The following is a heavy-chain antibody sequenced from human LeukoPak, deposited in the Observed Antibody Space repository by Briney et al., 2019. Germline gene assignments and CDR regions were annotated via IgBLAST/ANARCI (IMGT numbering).Heavy chain of an antibody. CDR3: ARTTVTTKGYYYYYMDV. CDR2: IYYSGST. CDR1: GGSMSSYY. D-gene: IGHD4-11*01. Sequence: SETLSLTCTVSGGSMSSYYWGWIRQPPGKGLEWIGSIYYSGSTYYNPSLKSRVTISVDTSKNQFSLKLSSVTAADTAVYYCARTTVTTKGYYYYYMDVWGKGTTVTVSS. V-gene: IGHV4-39*01. J-gene: IGHJ6*03.